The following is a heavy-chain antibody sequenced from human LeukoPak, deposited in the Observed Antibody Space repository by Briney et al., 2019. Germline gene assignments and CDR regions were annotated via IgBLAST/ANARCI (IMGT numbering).Heavy chain of an antibody. Sequence: ASVKVSCKASGYTFTSYYMHWVRQAPGQGLEWMGWINPNSGGTNYAQKFQGWVTMTRDTSISTAYMELSRLRSDDTAVYYCARGQSSNYDFWSGYANWFDPWGQGTLVTVSS. J-gene: IGHJ5*02. D-gene: IGHD3-3*01. CDR1: GYTFTSYY. CDR3: ARGQSSNYDFWSGYANWFDP. CDR2: INPNSGGT. V-gene: IGHV1-2*04.